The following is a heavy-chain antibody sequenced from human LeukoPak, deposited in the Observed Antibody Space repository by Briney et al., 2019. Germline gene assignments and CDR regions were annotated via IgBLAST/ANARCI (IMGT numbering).Heavy chain of an antibody. CDR2: VDPEDGET. J-gene: IGHJ3*02. Sequence: ASVKISCKVSGYTFTDYYMHWVQQAPGKGLEWMGLVDPEDGETIYAEKFQGRVTITADTSTKTAYMELSSLRSGDPGVYYCATAQPTYYYDSSGVAFDIWGQGTMVTVSS. CDR3: ATAQPTYYYDSSGVAFDI. V-gene: IGHV1-69-2*01. D-gene: IGHD3-22*01. CDR1: GYTFTDYY.